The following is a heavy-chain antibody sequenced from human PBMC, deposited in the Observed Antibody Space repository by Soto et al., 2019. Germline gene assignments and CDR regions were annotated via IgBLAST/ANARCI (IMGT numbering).Heavy chain of an antibody. V-gene: IGHV4-59*01. D-gene: IGHD2-21*02. CDR2: LYNTGST. Sequence: QVRLQESGPGLVKPSETLSLTCTVSGGSISRYYWSWIRQTPGKGLEWIGYLYNTGSTIYNPSLVSRVIISVDTSKNQFSLILNSVTAADTAVYYCARDLWGYCGTDCYPLDVWGTGTTVTVSS. CDR3: ARDLWGYCGTDCYPLDV. CDR1: GGSISRYY. J-gene: IGHJ6*04.